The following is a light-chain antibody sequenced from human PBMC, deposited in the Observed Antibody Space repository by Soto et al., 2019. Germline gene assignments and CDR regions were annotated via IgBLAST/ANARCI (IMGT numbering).Light chain of an antibody. Sequence: DIQMTQSPSTLSASVGDRVTITCRTSQSISSWLAWYQQKPGKAPKLLIYDASSLESGVPSRFSGSGSETEFTLTISSLQPDDFATYYCQQYNSYPLTFGGGTKVDIK. V-gene: IGKV1-5*01. CDR1: QSISSW. CDR2: DAS. CDR3: QQYNSYPLT. J-gene: IGKJ4*01.